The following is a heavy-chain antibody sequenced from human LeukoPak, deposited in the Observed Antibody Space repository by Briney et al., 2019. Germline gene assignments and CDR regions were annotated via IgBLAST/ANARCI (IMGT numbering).Heavy chain of an antibody. CDR2: ISYSGST. CDR1: GGSISNYY. CDR3: ARMYYYDSSGFPPVDYFDY. V-gene: IGHV4-59*08. Sequence: SETLSLTCTVSGGSISNYYWSWIRQPPGKGLEWITYISYSGSTDYNPSLKSRVTISVDTSKNQFSLKLSSVTAADTAVYYCARMYYYDSSGFPPVDYFDYWGQGTLVTVSS. J-gene: IGHJ4*02. D-gene: IGHD3-22*01.